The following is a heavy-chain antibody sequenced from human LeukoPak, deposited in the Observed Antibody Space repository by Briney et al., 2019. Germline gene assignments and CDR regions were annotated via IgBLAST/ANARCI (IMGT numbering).Heavy chain of an antibody. V-gene: IGHV3-72*01. CDR2: KRNKINSDTT. J-gene: IGHJ4*02. D-gene: IGHD6-6*01. CDR3: ARLYSSSSGLRASDY. CDR1: GFSLSDYH. Sequence: GGSLRLSCAASGFSLSDYHMEWVRQPPGKGLEWVGRKRNKINSDTTEYAASVEGRFTISRDDSRNSLYLQMNSLKTEDTAVYYCARLYSSSSGLRASDYWGQGTLVTVSS.